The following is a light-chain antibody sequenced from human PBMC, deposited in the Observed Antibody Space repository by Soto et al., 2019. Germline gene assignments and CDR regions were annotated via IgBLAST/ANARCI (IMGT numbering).Light chain of an antibody. V-gene: IGKV1-5*03. CDR2: KAS. CDR1: ESINSW. Sequence: DIQMTQSPSTLSASVGDRVTITCRASESINSWLAWYQQKPGKVPKLLIYKASSLETGVPSRFSGSGSGTDIALAISSLQPDDFATDYDQKYSRYIPGGSFGQGNKLEIK. J-gene: IGKJ2*01. CDR3: QKYSRYIPGGS.